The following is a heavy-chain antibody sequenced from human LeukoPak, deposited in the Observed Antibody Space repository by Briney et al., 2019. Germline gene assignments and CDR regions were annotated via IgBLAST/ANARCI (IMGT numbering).Heavy chain of an antibody. Sequence: GRSLRLSCAASGFTFSTYGMQWVRQAPGNGLQWVAVISYEAKNTYYADSVKGRFTISRDNSKNMLYLQMNSLRAEDTAVYYSGREPKELLSRDFDIWGQGAMVTVSS. CDR2: ISYEAKNT. CDR3: GREPKELLSRDFDI. CDR1: GFTFSTYG. V-gene: IGHV3-30*12. J-gene: IGHJ3*02. D-gene: IGHD3-10*01.